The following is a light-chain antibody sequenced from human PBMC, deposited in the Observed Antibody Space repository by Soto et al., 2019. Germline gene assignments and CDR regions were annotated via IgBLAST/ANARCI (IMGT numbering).Light chain of an antibody. CDR1: SSDVGGYDY. CDR2: DVS. J-gene: IGLJ2*01. V-gene: IGLV2-14*01. Sequence: QSALTQPASVSGSPGQSITISCTGSSSDVGGYDYVSWYQQHPGKAPKLMIYDVSNRPSGVSNRFSGSMSANTASLTISGLQAEDEADYYCSSYSSSSTLFGGGTKLTVL. CDR3: SSYSSSSTL.